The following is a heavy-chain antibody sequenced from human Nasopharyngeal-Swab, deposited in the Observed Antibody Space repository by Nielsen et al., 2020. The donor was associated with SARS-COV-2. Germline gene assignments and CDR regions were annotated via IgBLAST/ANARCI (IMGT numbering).Heavy chain of an antibody. CDR1: GYRFSNYW. D-gene: IGHD3-10*01. CDR2: IYPGDSHT. CDR3: ARYEDGSGSYQFCGFACGMDV. J-gene: IGHJ6*02. V-gene: IGHV5-51*01. Sequence: KVSCKGSGYRFSNYWIGWVRQVPGKGLEWMGLIYPGDSHTRYSPSFHGQVTISVDKSISTAYLHWNGLKASDSALYYCARYEDGSGSYQFCGFACGMDVWGQGTTVTVSS.